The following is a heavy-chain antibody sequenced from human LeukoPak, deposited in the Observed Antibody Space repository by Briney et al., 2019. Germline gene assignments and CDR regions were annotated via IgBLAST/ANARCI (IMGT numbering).Heavy chain of an antibody. CDR2: LYSGTGGDT. J-gene: IGHJ3*02. D-gene: IGHD4-23*01. CDR3: ARDAVVTPGDAFDI. Sequence: PGGSLRLSCTASGFTVRSNYMSWVRQAPGKGLEWVSVLYSGTGGDTYYADSVKGRFTISRDNSKNTLYLQMNSLRAEDTAVYYCARDAVVTPGDAFDIWGQGTMVTVSS. CDR1: GFTVRSNY. V-gene: IGHV3-53*01.